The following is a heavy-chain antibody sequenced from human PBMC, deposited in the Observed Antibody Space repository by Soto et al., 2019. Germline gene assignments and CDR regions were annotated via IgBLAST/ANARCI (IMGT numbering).Heavy chain of an antibody. CDR2: ITPSGGNT. Sequence: EVQLLESGGGLVQPGGSLRLSCAASGFSFSTYAMSWVRQAPGKGLEWVSTITPSGGNTYYADSVKVRFTISRDNSDNTLYLHTISLRAEDSAVYYCAGRYCPNGVCYTNYYDYMDVWGEGTTVTVSS. CDR1: GFSFSTYA. J-gene: IGHJ6*03. CDR3: AGRYCPNGVCYTNYYDYMDV. V-gene: IGHV3-23*01. D-gene: IGHD2-8*01.